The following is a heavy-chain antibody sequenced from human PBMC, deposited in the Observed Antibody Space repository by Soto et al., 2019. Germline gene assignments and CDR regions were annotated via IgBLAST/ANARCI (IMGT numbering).Heavy chain of an antibody. J-gene: IGHJ5*02. D-gene: IGHD3-3*01. CDR1: GFAFSSYS. CDR2: ISSSSSYI. CDR3: ARDLSDFWSGYFWFDP. Sequence: EVSLRRSCLPCGFAFSSYSMNGIRQAPGKGLEWVSSISSSSSYIYYADSVKGRFTISRDNAKNSLYLQMNSLRAEDTAVYYCARDLSDFWSGYFWFDPWGQGT. V-gene: IGHV3-21*01.